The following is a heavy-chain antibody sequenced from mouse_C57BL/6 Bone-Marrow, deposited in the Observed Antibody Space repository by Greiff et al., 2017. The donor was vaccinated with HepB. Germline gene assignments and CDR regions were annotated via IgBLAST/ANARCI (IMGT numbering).Heavy chain of an antibody. D-gene: IGHD1-1*01. J-gene: IGHJ4*01. CDR1: GFTFSDYG. V-gene: IGHV5-17*01. CDR3: ARRLDYYGSSYDYAMDY. Sequence: EVQLVESGGGLVKPGGSLKLSCAASGFTFSDYGMHWVRQAPEKGLEWVAYISSGSSTIYYADTVKGRFTISRDNAKNTLFLQMTSLRSEDTAMYYCARRLDYYGSSYDYAMDYWGQGTSVTVSS. CDR2: ISSGSSTI.